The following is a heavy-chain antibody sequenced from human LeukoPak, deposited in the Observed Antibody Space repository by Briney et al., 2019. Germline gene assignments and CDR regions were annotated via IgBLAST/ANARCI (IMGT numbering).Heavy chain of an antibody. V-gene: IGHV1-69*05. D-gene: IGHD6-19*01. J-gene: IGHJ6*03. CDR3: ARHSSNYYYYYMDV. CDR1: GGTFSSYA. CDR2: VIPMFATA. Sequence: SVKVSCKASGGTFSSYAISWVRRAPGQGLEWMGRVIPMFATANYAQKFQGRVTITTDESTSTAYMELSSLRSEDTAMYYCARHSSNYYYYYMDVWGKGTTVTVSS.